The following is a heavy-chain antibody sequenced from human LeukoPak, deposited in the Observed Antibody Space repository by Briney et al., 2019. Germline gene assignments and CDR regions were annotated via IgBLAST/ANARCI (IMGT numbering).Heavy chain of an antibody. CDR3: ARDRNFGVVIRSMDV. D-gene: IGHD3-3*01. CDR2: MNPNSGNT. V-gene: IGHV1-8*01. J-gene: IGHJ6*04. CDR1: GYTFTSYD. Sequence: ASVKVSCKASGYTFTSYDINWVRQATGQGLEWMGWMNPNSGNTGYAQKFQGRVTMTRNTSISTAYMELSSLRAEDTAVYYCARDRNFGVVIRSMDVWGKGTTVTVSS.